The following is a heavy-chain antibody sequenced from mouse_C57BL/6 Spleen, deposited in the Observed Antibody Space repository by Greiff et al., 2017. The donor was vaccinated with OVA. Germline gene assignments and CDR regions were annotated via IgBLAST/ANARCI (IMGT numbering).Heavy chain of an antibody. J-gene: IGHJ4*01. CDR2: INPNNGGT. V-gene: IGHV1-22*01. Sequence: VQLKQSGPELVKPGASVKMSCKASGYTFTDYNMHWVKQSHGKSLEWIGYINPNNGGTSYNQKFKGKATLTVNKSSSTAYMELRSLTSEDSAVYYCARLGDGYYSYYAMDYWGQGTSVTVSS. D-gene: IGHD2-3*01. CDR1: GYTFTDYN. CDR3: ARLGDGYYSYYAMDY.